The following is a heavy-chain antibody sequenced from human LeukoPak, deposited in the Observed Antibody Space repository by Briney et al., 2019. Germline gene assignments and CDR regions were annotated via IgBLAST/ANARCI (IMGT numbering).Heavy chain of an antibody. J-gene: IGHJ4*02. CDR1: GYSISRGYF. CDR3: AREAYYYDSSGYRRFDY. Sequence: SETLSLTCTVSGYSISRGYFWGWIRQSPGKGLEWIASMFHSGSTYYNPSLKSRVTMSVDTSKNQFSLKLSSVTAADTAVYYCAREAYYYDSSGYRRFDYWGQGTLVTVSS. V-gene: IGHV4-38-2*02. CDR2: MFHSGST. D-gene: IGHD3-22*01.